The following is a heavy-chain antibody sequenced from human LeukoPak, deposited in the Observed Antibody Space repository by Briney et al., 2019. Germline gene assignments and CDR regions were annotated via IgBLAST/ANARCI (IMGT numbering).Heavy chain of an antibody. CDR1: GFTFSSYW. D-gene: IGHD5-18*01. CDR2: INSDGSST. Sequence: PGGSLRLSCAASGFTFSSYWMHWVRQAPGRGLVWVSRINSDGSSTSYADSVKGRFTISRDNSENTLYLQMNSLRAEDTAVYYCVRDLATWDTPMAYQHDYWGQGTLVTVSS. J-gene: IGHJ4*02. V-gene: IGHV3-74*01. CDR3: VRDLATWDTPMAYQHDY.